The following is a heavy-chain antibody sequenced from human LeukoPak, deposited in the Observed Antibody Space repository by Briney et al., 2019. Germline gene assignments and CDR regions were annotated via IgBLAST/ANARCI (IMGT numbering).Heavy chain of an antibody. D-gene: IGHD2-15*01. J-gene: IGHJ5*02. Sequence: ASVKVSCKASVGTFSSYSISWVRQAPGQGLECMGGIILSFGTADYAQKFQGRVTIAADESTNTAYMELSSLRSEDTAVYYCARGPAASHRNWFDPWGQGTLVTVSS. V-gene: IGHV1-69*13. CDR3: ARGPAASHRNWFDP. CDR1: VGTFSSYS. CDR2: IILSFGTA.